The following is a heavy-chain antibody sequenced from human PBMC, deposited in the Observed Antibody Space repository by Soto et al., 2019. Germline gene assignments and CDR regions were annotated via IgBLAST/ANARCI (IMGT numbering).Heavy chain of an antibody. CDR1: GGSVRGYY. CDR2: INDSGST. CDR3: ARTGYDTSNHHFDP. Sequence: SETLSLTCAVYGGSVRGYYWSWIRQPPGKGLEWIGEINDSGSTKYNPSLKSRVTISVDTSKNQFSLSLSSVTAADTAVYFCARTGYDTSNHHFDPWRKENLVTVPS. V-gene: IGHV4-34*01. J-gene: IGHJ5*02. D-gene: IGHD3-22*01.